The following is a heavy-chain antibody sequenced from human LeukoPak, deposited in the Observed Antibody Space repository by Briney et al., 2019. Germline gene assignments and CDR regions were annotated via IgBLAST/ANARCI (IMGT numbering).Heavy chain of an antibody. CDR3: ARGYYWYFDL. J-gene: IGHJ2*01. Sequence: SETLSLTCTVSGGSISSYYWSWIRQPPGKGLEWIGYIYYSGSTNYNPSLKSRVTISVDTSKNQFSLKLSSVTAADTAVCYCARGYYWYFDLWGRGTLVTVSS. CDR2: IYYSGST. V-gene: IGHV4-59*01. CDR1: GGSISSYY.